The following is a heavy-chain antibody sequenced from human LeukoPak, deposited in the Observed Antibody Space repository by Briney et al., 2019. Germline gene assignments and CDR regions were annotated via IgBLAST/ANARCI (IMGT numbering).Heavy chain of an antibody. D-gene: IGHD3-3*01. J-gene: IGHJ6*03. CDR2: IIPIFGTA. Sequence: SVKVSCKASGGTFSSYAISWVRQAPGQGLEWMGGIIPIFGTANYAQKFQGRVTITTDGSTSTAYMELSSLRSEDTAVYYCARASSGYDFWSGYYPSYYYYYMDVWGKGTTVTVSS. V-gene: IGHV1-69*05. CDR1: GGTFSSYA. CDR3: ARASSGYDFWSGYYPSYYYYYMDV.